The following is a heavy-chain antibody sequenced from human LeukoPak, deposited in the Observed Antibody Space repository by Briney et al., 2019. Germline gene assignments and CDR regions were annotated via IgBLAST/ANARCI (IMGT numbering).Heavy chain of an antibody. V-gene: IGHV4-59*08. CDR1: GGSISSYY. J-gene: IGHJ4*02. D-gene: IGHD1-14*01. CDR3: ARHNPYFDY. Sequence: SETLSLTCTVSGGSISSYYWSWIRQPPGKGLEWIGYIYYSGSTSYNPSLKSRVTISVDTSKNQFSLKLNSVTAAGTAVYYCARHNPYFDYWGQGTLVTVSS. CDR2: IYYSGST.